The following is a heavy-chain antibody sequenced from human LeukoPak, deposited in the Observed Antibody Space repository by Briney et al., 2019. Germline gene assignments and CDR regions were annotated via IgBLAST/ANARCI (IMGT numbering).Heavy chain of an antibody. D-gene: IGHD6-19*01. CDR1: GGSFSGYY. J-gene: IGHJ3*02. Sequence: SETLSLTCAVYGGSFSGYYWSWIRQPPGKGLEWIGEINHSGSTNYNPSLKSRVTISVDTSKNQFSLKLSSVTAADTAVYYCARVEPVAGPWDAFDIWGQGTMVTVSS. V-gene: IGHV4-34*01. CDR2: INHSGST. CDR3: ARVEPVAGPWDAFDI.